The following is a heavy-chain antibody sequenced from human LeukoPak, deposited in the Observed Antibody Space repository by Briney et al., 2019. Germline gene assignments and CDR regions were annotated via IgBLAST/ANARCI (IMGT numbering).Heavy chain of an antibody. Sequence: SETLSLTCTVSGGSISSSSYYWGWIRQPPGKGLEWIGSIYYSGSTYYNPSLKSRVTISVDTSKNQFSLKLSSVTAADTAVYYCARVYDSDYYYMDVWGKGTTVTVSS. V-gene: IGHV4-39*07. CDR1: GGSISSSSYY. J-gene: IGHJ6*03. CDR3: ARVYDSDYYYMDV. CDR2: IYYSGST. D-gene: IGHD1-1*01.